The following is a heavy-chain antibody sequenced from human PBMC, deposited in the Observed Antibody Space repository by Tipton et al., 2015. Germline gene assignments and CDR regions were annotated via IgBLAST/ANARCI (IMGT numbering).Heavy chain of an antibody. Sequence: TLSLTCTVSGGSISSGGHYWSWIRQHPGKGLEWIGYIYYTASPFYDPSRGSYYNPSLKSRTTISIDTSKNLLSLNLSSVTAADTAVYFCARDQKGLGGWLVPWGQGALVTVSS. D-gene: IGHD3-16*01. J-gene: IGHJ5*02. CDR3: ARDQKGLGGWLVP. CDR2: IYYTASPFYDPSRGS. CDR1: GGSISSGGHY. V-gene: IGHV4-31*03.